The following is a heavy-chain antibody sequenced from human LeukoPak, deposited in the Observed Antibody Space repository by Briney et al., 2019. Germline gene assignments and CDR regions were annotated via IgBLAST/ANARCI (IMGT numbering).Heavy chain of an antibody. D-gene: IGHD3-22*01. CDR1: EFTFSTYA. CDR2: ISGSVGIT. J-gene: IGHJ4*02. Sequence: GRSLRLSCAASEFTFSTYAMGWVRQSAGKGLEWVSTISGSVGITHYADSVKGRFTISRDNSKNTLFLQMSGLRAEDTAVYYCARVGYTSGYSYWGQGTLVTVSS. V-gene: IGHV3-23*01. CDR3: ARVGYTSGYSY.